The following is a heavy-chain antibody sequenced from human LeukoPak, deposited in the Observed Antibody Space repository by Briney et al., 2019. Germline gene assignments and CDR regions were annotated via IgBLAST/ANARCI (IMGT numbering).Heavy chain of an antibody. V-gene: IGHV4-59*08. CDR1: GNSIRSYY. CDR2: IYYSGTT. CDR3: ARQSEGFDS. J-gene: IGHJ4*02. Sequence: PSETLSLTCTVSGNSIRSYYWNWIRQPPGKGLEWIGYIYYSGTTSYNPSLRSRVTISVDMSKNQFSLRLASVTAADPAVYYCARQSEGFDSWGQGTLVTVSS.